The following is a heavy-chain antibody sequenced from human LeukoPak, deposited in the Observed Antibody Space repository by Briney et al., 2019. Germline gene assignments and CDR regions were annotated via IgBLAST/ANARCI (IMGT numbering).Heavy chain of an antibody. CDR2: ISGSGGST. CDR1: GFTFSSYA. J-gene: IGHJ6*02. D-gene: IGHD3-22*01. CDR3: AQNGGDYYDSILSMDV. Sequence: GGSLRLSCAASGFTFSSYAMSWVRQAPGKGLEWVSAISGSGGSTYYADSVKGRFTISRDNSKNTLYLQMNSLRAEDTAVYYCAQNGGDYYDSILSMDVWGQGTTVTVSS. V-gene: IGHV3-23*01.